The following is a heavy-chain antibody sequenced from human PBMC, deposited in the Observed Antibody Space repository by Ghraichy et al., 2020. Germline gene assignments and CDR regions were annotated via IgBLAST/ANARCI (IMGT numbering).Heavy chain of an antibody. V-gene: IGHV3-23*01. CDR3: AKSPDGRYDNGMDV. CDR2: ISGSGGST. Sequence: GGSLRLSCAASGFTFSSYAMSWVRQAPGKGLEWVSAISGSGGSTYYADSVKGRFTISRDNSKNTLYLQMNSLRAEDTAVYYCAKSPDGRYDNGMDVWGQGTTVTVSS. D-gene: IGHD3-16*01. CDR1: GFTFSSYA. J-gene: IGHJ6*02.